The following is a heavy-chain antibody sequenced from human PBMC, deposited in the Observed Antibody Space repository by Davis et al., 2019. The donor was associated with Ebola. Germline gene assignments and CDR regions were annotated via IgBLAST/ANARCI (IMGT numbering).Heavy chain of an antibody. CDR3: ARDYIAALDY. V-gene: IGHV3-48*02. D-gene: IGHD6-13*01. Sequence: GESLKISCAASGFTLSSYSMNWVRQAPGKGLEWVSYISSSSSTIYYADSVKGRFTISRDNAKNSLYLQMNSLRDEDTAVYYCARDYIAALDYWGQGTLVTVSS. J-gene: IGHJ4*02. CDR1: GFTLSSYS. CDR2: ISSSSSTI.